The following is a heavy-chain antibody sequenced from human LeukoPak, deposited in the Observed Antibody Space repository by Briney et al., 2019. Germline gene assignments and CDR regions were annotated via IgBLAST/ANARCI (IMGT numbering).Heavy chain of an antibody. V-gene: IGHV5-51*01. Sequence: GEPLKISCKGSGYSFISYWNGWVRQMPGKGLEWMGIIYPGDSDTRYSPSFQGQVTISADKSISTAYLQWSSLKASDTAIYYCARRQGAAVAGSADYWGQGTLVTVSS. CDR3: ARRQGAAVAGSADY. J-gene: IGHJ4*02. D-gene: IGHD6-19*01. CDR1: GYSFISYW. CDR2: IYPGDSDT.